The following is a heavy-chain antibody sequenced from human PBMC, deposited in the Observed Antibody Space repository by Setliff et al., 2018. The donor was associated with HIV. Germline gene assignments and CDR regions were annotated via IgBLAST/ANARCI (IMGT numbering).Heavy chain of an antibody. CDR3: ARDVDYTDAFDI. J-gene: IGHJ3*02. CDR2: INAGNGNT. D-gene: IGHD4-4*01. Sequence: GASVKVSCKASGYTFTGYAMHWVRQAPGQRLEWMGWINAGNGNTIYSQKFQGRVTITRDTSASTAYMELRSLRSDDTAVYYCARDVDYTDAFDIWGQGTMVTVSS. CDR1: GYTFTGYA. V-gene: IGHV1-3*01.